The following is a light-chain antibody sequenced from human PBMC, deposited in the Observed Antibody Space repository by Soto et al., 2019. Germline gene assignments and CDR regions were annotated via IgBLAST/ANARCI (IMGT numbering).Light chain of an antibody. J-gene: IGKJ2*01. V-gene: IGKV1-5*01. CDR3: QQYNSYSLT. CDR2: DAS. Sequence: DIQMTQSPSTLSASVGDRVTITCRARQSISSWLAGYQQKPGKAPKLLIYDASSLESGVPSRFSRSVSGTELTLTLSSLQPDDFATYYCQQYNSYSLTFGQGTKLEIK. CDR1: QSISSW.